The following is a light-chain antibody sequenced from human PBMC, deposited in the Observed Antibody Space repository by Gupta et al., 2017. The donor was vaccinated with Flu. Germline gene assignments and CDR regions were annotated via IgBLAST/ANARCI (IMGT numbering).Light chain of an antibody. CDR2: SDT. J-gene: IGLJ1*01. CDR1: SSNIGNNA. CDR3: AACDDSRNGYV. Sequence: SVLTLPPSASVPPGQRVTISCSGSSSNIGNNAVPWYHQFPGTAPKLLIYSDTQRPSGVPDRFSGSKSGTSASLAICGLQAEDEADYYCAACDDSRNGYVFGGGTKVTVL. V-gene: IGLV1-44*01.